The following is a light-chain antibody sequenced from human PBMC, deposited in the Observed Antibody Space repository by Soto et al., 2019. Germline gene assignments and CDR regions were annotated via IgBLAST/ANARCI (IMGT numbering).Light chain of an antibody. CDR2: SNT. CDR1: SSNNGSNT. V-gene: IGLV1-44*01. Sequence: QSVLTQPPSASGTPGQRVTISCSGSSSNNGSNTVSWYQQGPGTAPTLLIYSNTQRPSGVPDRFSGSKSGTSASLATSGLQSEDEAAYSCAAWDDSLNALVFGTGTKVTVL. J-gene: IGLJ1*01. CDR3: AAWDDSLNALV.